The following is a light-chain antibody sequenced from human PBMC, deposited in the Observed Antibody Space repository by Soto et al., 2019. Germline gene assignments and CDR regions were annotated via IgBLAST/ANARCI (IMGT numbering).Light chain of an antibody. Sequence: NFMLIQPHSVSESPGKTVTLSCTRSTGGIATNFVQWYQQRPGNSPTTVIYENDQRPSGVPERFSCSIDSSSDSAYLTISGLKIGDEADYYCQSCDTGVVFGGGTKLTVL. CDR3: QSCDTGVV. CDR2: END. V-gene: IGLV6-57*01. CDR1: TGGIATNF. J-gene: IGLJ2*01.